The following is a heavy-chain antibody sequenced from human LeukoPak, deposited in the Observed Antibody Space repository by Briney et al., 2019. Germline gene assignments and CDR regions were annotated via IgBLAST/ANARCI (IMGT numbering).Heavy chain of an antibody. Sequence: SETLSLTCTVSGGSISSYYWGWIRQPPGKGLEWIGYIYYSGSTNYNPSLKSRVTISVDTSKNQFSLKLSSVTAADTAVYYCAGGDILTGYWFFDYWGQGTLVTVSS. CDR2: IYYSGST. CDR3: AGGDILTGYWFFDY. V-gene: IGHV4-59*01. J-gene: IGHJ4*02. D-gene: IGHD3-9*01. CDR1: GGSISSYY.